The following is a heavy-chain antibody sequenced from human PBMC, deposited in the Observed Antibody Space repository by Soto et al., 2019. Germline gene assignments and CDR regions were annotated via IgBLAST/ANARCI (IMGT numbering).Heavy chain of an antibody. J-gene: IGHJ4*02. CDR1: GFKFSNYA. CDR2: ISATGGGT. CDR3: AKDRRAGGNSAFYFDF. D-gene: IGHD3-16*01. V-gene: IGHV3-23*01. Sequence: SGGSLRLSCAASGFKFSNYAMSWVRQAPGKGLGWVSLISATGGGTYYADSVKGRFTISRDNSHNTLYLQVHSLTAEDTAVYYCAKDRRAGGNSAFYFDFWGQGAQVTVSS.